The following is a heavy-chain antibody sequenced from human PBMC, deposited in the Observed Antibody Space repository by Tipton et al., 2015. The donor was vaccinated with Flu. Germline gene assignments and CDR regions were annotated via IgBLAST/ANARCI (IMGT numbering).Heavy chain of an antibody. CDR1: GFTFSSFA. Sequence: QVQLVQSGGGVVQPGGSLRLSCGASGFTFSSFAMHWVRQAPGKGPEWVAVIWSDGSHEYYEDSVKGRFTISRDNSKSTLYLQMNSLRAEDTAVYYCARVEYVWTTYDYDTSGYYFDYWGQGTLVTVSS. J-gene: IGHJ4*02. CDR2: IWSDGSHE. D-gene: IGHD3-22*01. CDR3: ARVEYVWTTYDYDTSGYYFDY. V-gene: IGHV3-33*01.